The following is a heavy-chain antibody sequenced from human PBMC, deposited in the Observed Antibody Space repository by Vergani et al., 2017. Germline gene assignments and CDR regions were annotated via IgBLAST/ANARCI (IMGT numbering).Heavy chain of an antibody. D-gene: IGHD4/OR15-4a*01. CDR3: AIDNGYGATLPYYYYYMDV. J-gene: IGHJ6*03. CDR2: IYYSGST. Sequence: QVQLQESGPGLVKPSQTLSLTCTVSGGSISSGGYYWSWIRQHPGKGLEWIGYIYYSGSTYYNPSLKSRVTISVDTSKNQFSLKLSSVTAADTAVYYCAIDNGYGATLPYYYYYMDVWGKGTTVTVSS. CDR1: GGSISSGGYY. V-gene: IGHV4-31*03.